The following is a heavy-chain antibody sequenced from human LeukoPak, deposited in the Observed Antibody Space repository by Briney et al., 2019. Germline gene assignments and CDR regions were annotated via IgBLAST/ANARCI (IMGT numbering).Heavy chain of an antibody. J-gene: IGHJ6*03. CDR3: ARDTDVAGYYYYYMDV. Sequence: PGRSLRLSCAASGFTFSDYYMSWIRQAPGKGLEWVSYISSSGSTIYYADSVKGRFAISRDNAKNSLYLQMNSLRVEDTAVYYCARDTDVAGYYYYYMDVWGKGTTVTVSS. V-gene: IGHV3-11*04. CDR1: GFTFSDYY. D-gene: IGHD6-19*01. CDR2: ISSSGSTI.